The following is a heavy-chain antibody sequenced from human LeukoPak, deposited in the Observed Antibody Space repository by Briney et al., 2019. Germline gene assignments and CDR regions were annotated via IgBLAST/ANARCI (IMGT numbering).Heavy chain of an antibody. J-gene: IGHJ5*02. V-gene: IGHV4-39*07. Sequence: ASETLSLTCIVSGGSISSSSYYWGWIRQPPGKGLEWIGSIYYSGSTYYNPSLKSRVTISVDTSKNQFSLKLSSVTAADTAVYYCARLAVSAFIAAAGRRRLNWFDPWGQGTLVTVSS. CDR2: IYYSGST. D-gene: IGHD6-13*01. CDR1: GGSISSSSYY. CDR3: ARLAVSAFIAAAGRRRLNWFDP.